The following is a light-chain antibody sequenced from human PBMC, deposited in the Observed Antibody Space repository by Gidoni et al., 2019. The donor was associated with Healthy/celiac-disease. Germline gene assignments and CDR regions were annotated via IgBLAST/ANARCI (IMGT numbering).Light chain of an antibody. V-gene: IGKV1-39*01. J-gene: IGKJ3*01. CDR1: QSISSY. CDR2: AAS. CDR3: QQSYSTPVT. Sequence: DIQMIQSPSSLSASVGDRVTITCRASQSISSYLNWYQQKPGKAPKLLIYAASSLQSGVPSRFSGSGSGTDFTLTISSLQPEDFATYYCQQSYSTPVTFGPXTKVDIK.